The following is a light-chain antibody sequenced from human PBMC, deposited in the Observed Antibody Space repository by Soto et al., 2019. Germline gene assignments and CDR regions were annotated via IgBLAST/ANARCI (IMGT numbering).Light chain of an antibody. Sequence: DIRITQSPSSLSASVGDTVTITCRASQSISSHLNWYQQKPGKAPNLLMYTASNLQSGVPSRFSGSGSGTDFTLTISSLQPEEFATYDCQQSYSTPISFGQGTRLEIK. V-gene: IGKV1-39*01. CDR1: QSISSH. CDR2: TAS. J-gene: IGKJ5*01. CDR3: QQSYSTPIS.